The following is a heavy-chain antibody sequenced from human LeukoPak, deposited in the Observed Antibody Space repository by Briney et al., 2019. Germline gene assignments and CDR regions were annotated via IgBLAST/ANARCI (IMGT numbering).Heavy chain of an antibody. Sequence: GGSLRLSCAASGFTVSGNHMNWVRQAPGKGLEWVSIFYRSGNTYTADSVKGRFAISRDASKNTLYLQMNTLSVQATAVYYCAKDYGSGGGIDYWGQGTLVAVSS. CDR3: AKDYGSGGGIDY. CDR1: GFTVSGNH. J-gene: IGHJ4*02. D-gene: IGHD3-10*01. CDR2: FYRSGNT. V-gene: IGHV3-66*01.